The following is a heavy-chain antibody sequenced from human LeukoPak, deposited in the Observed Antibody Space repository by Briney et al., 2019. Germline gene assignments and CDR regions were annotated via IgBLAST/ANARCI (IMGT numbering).Heavy chain of an antibody. V-gene: IGHV3-23*01. CDR1: GFTFSSYA. D-gene: IGHD6-13*01. CDR3: ARVRADVGYSSSWGDY. CDR2: ISGSGGST. Sequence: GGSLRLSCAASGFTFSSYAMSWVRQAPGKGLEWVSGISGSGGSTYYADSVKGRFTISRDNSKNTLYLQMNSLRAEDTAVYYCARVRADVGYSSSWGDYWGQGTLVTVSS. J-gene: IGHJ4*02.